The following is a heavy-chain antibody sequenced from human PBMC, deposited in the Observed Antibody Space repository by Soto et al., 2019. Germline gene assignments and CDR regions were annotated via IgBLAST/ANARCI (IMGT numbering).Heavy chain of an antibody. CDR3: ARGDWIIAARQDGY. V-gene: IGHV3-23*01. Sequence: GGSLRLSCAASGFTFSSYAMSWVRQAPGKGLEWVSAISGSGDSKYHADSGQGRRNIARDNSKNTLVLQMNRRRAEDKALYYCARGDWIIAARQDGYWGQGALVNVSS. J-gene: IGHJ4*02. CDR2: ISGSGDSK. CDR1: GFTFSSYA. D-gene: IGHD6-6*01.